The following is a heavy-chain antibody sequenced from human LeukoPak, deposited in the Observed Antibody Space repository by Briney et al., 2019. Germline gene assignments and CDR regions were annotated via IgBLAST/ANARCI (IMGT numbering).Heavy chain of an antibody. Sequence: GGSLRLSCAASGFTFSSYAMSWVRQAPGKGLEWVSAISGSGGSTYYADSVKGRFTISRDNSKNTLYLQMNSLRAEDTAVYYCAKDRDYCSSTSCYPGAYVYWGQGTLVTVSS. CDR1: GFTFSSYA. J-gene: IGHJ4*02. V-gene: IGHV3-23*01. CDR3: AKDRDYCSSTSCYPGAYVY. CDR2: ISGSGGST. D-gene: IGHD2-2*01.